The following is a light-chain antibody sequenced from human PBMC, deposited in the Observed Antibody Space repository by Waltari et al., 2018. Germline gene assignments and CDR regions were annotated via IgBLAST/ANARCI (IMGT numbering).Light chain of an antibody. CDR2: GAY. Sequence: EIVLTQSPGTLSLSPGERATLSCRASQSVNNNYLAWYQQKPGQAPRLLIYGAYTRATGIPDRFRGSGSGTDFTLTISRLEPEDFAAYYCQQYATSPEAFGGGTKVDIK. V-gene: IGKV3-20*01. CDR1: QSVNNNY. J-gene: IGKJ4*01. CDR3: QQYATSPEA.